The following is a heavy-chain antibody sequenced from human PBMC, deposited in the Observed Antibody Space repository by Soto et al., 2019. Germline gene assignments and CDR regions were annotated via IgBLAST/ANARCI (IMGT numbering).Heavy chain of an antibody. J-gene: IGHJ6*02. Sequence: SETLSLTCAVSGYSIRSGYFWGWIRQPPGRGLEWIGSMYHSGITYYNLSLKRRVTISVDTSKNQLSLKLSSATAADTAVYYCARSMYSTSAQLYYGMDVWGQGTTVTVSS. CDR1: GYSIRSGYF. CDR2: MYHSGIT. D-gene: IGHD6-6*01. V-gene: IGHV4-38-2*01. CDR3: ARSMYSTSAQLYYGMDV.